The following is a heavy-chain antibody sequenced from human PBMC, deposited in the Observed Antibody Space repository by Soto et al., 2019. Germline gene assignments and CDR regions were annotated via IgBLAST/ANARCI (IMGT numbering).Heavy chain of an antibody. J-gene: IGHJ4*02. CDR3: ASETIGLLVYGIDY. CDR2: ISSSSSTI. V-gene: IGHV3-48*02. D-gene: IGHD2-8*01. CDR1: GFTFSSYS. Sequence: GGSLRLSCAASGFTFSSYSMNWVRQAPGKGLEWVSYISSSSSTIYYADSVKGRFTISRDNAKNSLYLQMNSLRDEDTAVYYCASETIGLLVYGIDYWGQGTLVTVSS.